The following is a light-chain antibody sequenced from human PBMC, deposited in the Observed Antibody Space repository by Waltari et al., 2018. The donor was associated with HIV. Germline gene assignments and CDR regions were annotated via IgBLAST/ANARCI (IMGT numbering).Light chain of an antibody. J-gene: IGKJ4*01. V-gene: IGKV4-1*01. CDR3: QQYYNTPLT. Sequence: IVMTQSPDSLALSLGVRATINCKSSQSVLYSSNNNNYLAWYQQKPGQPPKLLIYWASTRESGVPDRFSGSGSGTDFTLTISSLQAEDVAIYYCQQYYNTPLTFGGGTRVEIK. CDR1: QSVLYSSNNNNY. CDR2: WAS.